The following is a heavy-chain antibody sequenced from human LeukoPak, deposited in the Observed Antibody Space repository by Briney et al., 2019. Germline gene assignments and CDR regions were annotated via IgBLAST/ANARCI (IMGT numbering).Heavy chain of an antibody. V-gene: IGHV6-1*01. J-gene: IGHJ4*02. CDR1: GDSVSSNSAA. Sequence: SQTLSLTCAISGDSVSSNSAAWNWIRQSPSRGLEWLGRTYYRSKWYNDYAVSVKSRITINPATSKNQFSLQLNSVTPEDTAVYYCARGTVPPYYYDSSGYYYYFDYWGQGALVTVSS. CDR3: ARGTVPPYYYDSSGYYYYFDY. CDR2: TYYRSKWYN. D-gene: IGHD3-22*01.